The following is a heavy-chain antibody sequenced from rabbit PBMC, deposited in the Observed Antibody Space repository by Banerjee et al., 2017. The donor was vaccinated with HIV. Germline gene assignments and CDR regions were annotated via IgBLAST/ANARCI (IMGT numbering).Heavy chain of an antibody. D-gene: IGHD6-1*01. V-gene: IGHV1S45*01. CDR1: GFSFSNKYV. CDR3: ARDGAGYAGYGYAHL. J-gene: IGHJ3*01. Sequence: QEQLEESGGDLVKPEGSLTLTCTASGFSFSNKYVMCWVRQAPGKGLEWIGCIYAGSSDSTYYASWAKGRFTISSTSSSTVTLQMTSLTAADTATYFCARDGAGYAGYGYAHLWGQGTLVTVS. CDR2: IYAGSSDST.